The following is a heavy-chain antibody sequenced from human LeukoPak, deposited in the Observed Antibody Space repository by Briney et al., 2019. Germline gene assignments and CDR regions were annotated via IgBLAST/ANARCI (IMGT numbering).Heavy chain of an antibody. Sequence: ASVKVSCKASGFTFSDYYIQWVRQAPGQGLEWMGSIHPKSGDTKYAQRFQGRVTVTRDTSISAAYMELSRLTSDDTAVYYCAKGHYDDWYHFDYWGQGALVTVSS. D-gene: IGHD3-3*01. J-gene: IGHJ4*02. V-gene: IGHV1-2*02. CDR1: GFTFSDYY. CDR3: AKGHYDDWYHFDY. CDR2: IHPKSGDT.